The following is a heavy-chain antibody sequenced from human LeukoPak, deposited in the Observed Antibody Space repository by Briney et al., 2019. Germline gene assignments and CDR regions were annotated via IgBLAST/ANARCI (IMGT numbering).Heavy chain of an antibody. CDR2: INHSGST. V-gene: IGHV4-39*07. CDR1: GGSISSSSYY. J-gene: IGHJ4*02. Sequence: PSETLSLTCTVSGGSISSSSYYWGWIRQPPGKGLEWIGEINHSGSTNYNPSLKSRVTISVDTSKNQFSLKLSSVTAADTAVYYCARTSGWYQRQDWGQGTLVTVSS. D-gene: IGHD6-19*01. CDR3: ARTSGWYQRQD.